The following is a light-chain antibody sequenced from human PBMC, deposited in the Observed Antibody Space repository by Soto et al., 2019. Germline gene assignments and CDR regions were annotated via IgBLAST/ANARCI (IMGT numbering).Light chain of an antibody. CDR2: ATS. CDR1: QSVSSSY. Sequence: PGERVTLSCRASQSVSSSYLTWYQQKPGQAPRLLIYATSFRATGIPDRFRGSGSGTDFTLTISSLEPEDSAVYYCQDSSTSPWPFGQGTKVDIK. CDR3: QDSSTSPWP. V-gene: IGKV3-20*01. J-gene: IGKJ1*01.